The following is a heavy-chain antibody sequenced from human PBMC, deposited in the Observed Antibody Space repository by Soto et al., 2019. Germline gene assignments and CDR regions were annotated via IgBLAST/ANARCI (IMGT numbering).Heavy chain of an antibody. CDR3: AKDTGPN. CDR1: GFTFDNYA. Sequence: GGSLRLSCAASGFTFDNYAMHWVRQAPGKGLEWVSGISWNSNIIAYADSVKGRFTISRDNAKNSLYLQMNSLRAEDTAFYYCAKDTGPNWGQGTLVTVSS. V-gene: IGHV3-9*01. CDR2: ISWNSNII. J-gene: IGHJ4*02.